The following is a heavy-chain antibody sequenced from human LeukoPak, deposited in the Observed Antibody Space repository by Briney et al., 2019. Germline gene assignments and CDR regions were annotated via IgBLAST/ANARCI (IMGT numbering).Heavy chain of an antibody. Sequence: SETLSLTCTVPGGSISSGGYYWSWIRQHPGKGLEWIGYIYYSGSTYYNPSLKSRVTISVHTSKNQFSLKLSSVTAADTAVYYCARWDYYDSSGYLDYWGQGTLVTVSS. CDR3: ARWDYYDSSGYLDY. CDR1: GGSISSGGYY. D-gene: IGHD3-22*01. CDR2: IYYSGST. V-gene: IGHV4-31*03. J-gene: IGHJ4*02.